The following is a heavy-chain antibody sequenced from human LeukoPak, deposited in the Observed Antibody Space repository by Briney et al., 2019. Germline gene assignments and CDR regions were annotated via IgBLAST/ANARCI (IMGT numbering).Heavy chain of an antibody. J-gene: IGHJ6*02. CDR3: ARGNAEGGGGYYYGMDV. Sequence: ASVKVSCKASGYTFTGYYMHWVRQAPGQGLEWMGWINPNSGGTNYAQKFQGRVTMTRDTSISTAYMELSRLRTDDTAVYCCARGNAEGGGGYYYGMDVWGQGTTVTVSS. V-gene: IGHV1-2*02. CDR1: GYTFTGYY. D-gene: IGHD2-8*01. CDR2: INPNSGGT.